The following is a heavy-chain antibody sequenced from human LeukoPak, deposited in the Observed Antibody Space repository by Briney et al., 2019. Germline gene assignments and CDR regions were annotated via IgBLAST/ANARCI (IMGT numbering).Heavy chain of an antibody. CDR1: GFSLGDYA. CDR3: TRESPGPVETATRVLFVP. Sequence: PGGSLRLSCTTSGFSLGDYAMSWVRQAPGKGREWVSYIRNKSYGGTTEYDPSVRGRFSIPRDDPKRSAYLQMNRLRTDDTAVYYCTRESPGPVETATRVLFVPWGEGTLVTVSS. V-gene: IGHV3-49*04. J-gene: IGHJ5*02. D-gene: IGHD5-18*01. CDR2: IRNKSYGGTT.